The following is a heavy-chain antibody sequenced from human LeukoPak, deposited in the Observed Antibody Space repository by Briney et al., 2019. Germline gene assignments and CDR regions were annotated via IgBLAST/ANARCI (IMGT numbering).Heavy chain of an antibody. CDR2: ISDTAART. V-gene: IGHV3-23*01. CDR1: GFAFSSYV. J-gene: IGHJ4*02. D-gene: IGHD6-13*01. CDR3: ANPIAAAGTPY. Sequence: GGSLRLSCAASGFAFSSYVMTWVRQAPGKWLEWVSTISDTAARTYYADSVKGRFTISRDNSKKTLYLQMNSLRADDTSVYYCANPIAAAGTPYWGQGTLVTVSS.